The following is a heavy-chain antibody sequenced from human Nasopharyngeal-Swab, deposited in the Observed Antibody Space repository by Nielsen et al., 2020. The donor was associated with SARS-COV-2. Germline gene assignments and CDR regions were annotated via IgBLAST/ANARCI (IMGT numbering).Heavy chain of an antibody. CDR3: ARGYLGDC. CDR2: INHSGST. V-gene: IGHV4-34*01. D-gene: IGHD7-27*01. J-gene: IGHJ4*02. CDR1: GGSFSGYY. Sequence: SETLSLTCAVYGGSFSGYYWSWIRQPPGKGLEWIGEINHSGSTNYNPSLKSRVTISVDTSKNQFSLKLSSVTAADTAVYYCARGYLGDCWGQGTLVTVSS.